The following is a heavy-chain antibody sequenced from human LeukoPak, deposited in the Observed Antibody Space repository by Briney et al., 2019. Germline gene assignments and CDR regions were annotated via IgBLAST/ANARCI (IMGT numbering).Heavy chain of an antibody. Sequence: GGSLRLSCAASGFTLSDFDMHWVRQATGKGLEWVSAIDTSGDTYYPGSVKGRFTISRDNAKNSLFLQMKSLRAGDTAVYYCARAPQTYGSGSQYYYSGMDVWGQGTTVTVSS. CDR2: IDTSGDT. CDR3: ARAPQTYGSGSQYYYSGMDV. CDR1: GFTLSDFD. D-gene: IGHD3-10*01. V-gene: IGHV3-13*04. J-gene: IGHJ6*02.